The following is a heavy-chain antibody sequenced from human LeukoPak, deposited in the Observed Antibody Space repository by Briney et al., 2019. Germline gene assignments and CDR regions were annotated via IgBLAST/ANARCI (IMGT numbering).Heavy chain of an antibody. CDR1: GFTFSSYS. D-gene: IGHD6-6*01. CDR3: ARGLESSASGYMDV. Sequence: PGGSLRLSCAASGFTFSSYSMNWVRQAPGKGLEWVSSISSSSSYIYYADSVKGRFTISRDNAKNSLYLQMNSLRAEDTAVYYCARGLESSASGYMDVWGKGTTVTVSS. CDR2: ISSSSSYI. V-gene: IGHV3-21*01. J-gene: IGHJ6*03.